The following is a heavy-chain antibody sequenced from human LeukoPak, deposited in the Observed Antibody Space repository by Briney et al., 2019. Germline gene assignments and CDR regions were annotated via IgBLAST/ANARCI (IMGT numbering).Heavy chain of an antibody. V-gene: IGHV3-74*01. CDR2: INSDGSST. CDR1: GFTLSSYW. J-gene: IGHJ6*02. D-gene: IGHD5-18*01. CDR3: ARAIPDRGYSYGYYYYYGMDV. Sequence: PGGSLRLSCAASGFTLSSYWMHWVRQAPGKGLVWVSRINSDGSSTSYADSVKGRFTISRDNAKNTLYLQMNSLRAEDTAVYYCARAIPDRGYSYGYYYYYGMDVWGQGTTVTVSS.